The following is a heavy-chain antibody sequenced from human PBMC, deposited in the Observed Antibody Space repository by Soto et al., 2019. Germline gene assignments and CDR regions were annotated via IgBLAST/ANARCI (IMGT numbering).Heavy chain of an antibody. CDR1: GYTFTGYY. CDR2: INPNSGGT. D-gene: IGHD3-3*01. CDR3: ARDSRPITIFGVVTPSLDY. Sequence: ASVKVSCKASGYTFTGYYMHWVRQAPGKGLEWMGWINPNSGGTNYAQKFQGWVTMTRDTSISTAYMELSRLRSDDTAVYYCARDSRPITIFGVVTPSLDYWGQGTLVTVSS. J-gene: IGHJ4*02. V-gene: IGHV1-2*04.